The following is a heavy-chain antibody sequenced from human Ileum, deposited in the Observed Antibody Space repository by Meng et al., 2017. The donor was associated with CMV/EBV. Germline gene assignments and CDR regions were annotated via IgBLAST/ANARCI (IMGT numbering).Heavy chain of an antibody. J-gene: IGHJ4*02. V-gene: IGHV1-46*01. CDR2: IYDSGGNT. D-gene: IGHD5-24*01. CDR1: GYTFTNYH. Sequence: ASVKVSCKASGYTFTNYHIHWMRQAPGHGLEYMGVIYDSGGNTYKEQNFQDRLTMTWDTSTTTVHMELSSLTSEDTAVYYCAREPPRGVHFDHWGQGTLVTVSS. CDR3: AREPPRGVHFDH.